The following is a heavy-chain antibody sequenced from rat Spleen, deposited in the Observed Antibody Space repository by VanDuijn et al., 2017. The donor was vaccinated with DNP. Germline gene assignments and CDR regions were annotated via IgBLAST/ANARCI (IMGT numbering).Heavy chain of an antibody. J-gene: IGHJ3*01. CDR3: ARPRTSNWFAY. Sequence: EVQLVESGGGLIQPGRSLKLSCAASGFTFSDYAMAWVRQAPKKGLEWVATISYDGSRTYYRDSVKGRFTISRDNAKSTLYLQMASLRSEDTATYYCARPRTSNWFAYWGQGALVTVSS. CDR2: ISYDGSRT. V-gene: IGHV5-17*01. D-gene: IGHD2-5*01. CDR1: GFTFSDYA.